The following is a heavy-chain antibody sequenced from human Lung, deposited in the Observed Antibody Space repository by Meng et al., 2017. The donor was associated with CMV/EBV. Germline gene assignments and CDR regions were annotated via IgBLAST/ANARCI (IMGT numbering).Heavy chain of an antibody. D-gene: IGHD2-2*02. J-gene: IGHJ4*02. V-gene: IGHV1-69*05. CDR1: GYTFTGYY. CDR2: IIPIFGTA. Sequence: SVKVSCKASGYTFTGYYMHWVRQAPGQGLEWMGGIIPIFGTANYAQKFQGRVTITTDESTSTAYMELSSLRSEDTAVYYCASTTPYCSSTSCYTYFDYWGQGTLVTVSS. CDR3: ASTTPYCSSTSCYTYFDY.